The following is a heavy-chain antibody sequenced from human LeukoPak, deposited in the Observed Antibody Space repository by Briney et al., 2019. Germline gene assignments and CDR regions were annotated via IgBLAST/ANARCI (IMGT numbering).Heavy chain of an antibody. V-gene: IGHV3-23*01. CDR3: AKKAQYNGNYPLDY. CDR1: GFTFTSYS. Sequence: GGSLRLSCAASGFTFTSYSMSWVRQAPGKGLEWDSGTSDRGDYTYYADSVKVRFTISRDNSKNTLYLQMNSLRAEDTALYFCAKKAQYNGNYPLDYWGQGTLVTVSS. CDR2: TSDRGDYT. J-gene: IGHJ4*02. D-gene: IGHD1-26*01.